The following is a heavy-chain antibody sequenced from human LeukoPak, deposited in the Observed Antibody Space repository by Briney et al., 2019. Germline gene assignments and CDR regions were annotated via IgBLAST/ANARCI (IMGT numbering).Heavy chain of an antibody. V-gene: IGHV1-18*01. D-gene: IGHD3-22*01. CDR1: GYIFTSYG. J-gene: IGHJ4*02. CDR3: ARGQDYYDSSDY. CDR2: ISTYNGNT. Sequence: ASVKVSCKASGYIFTSYGITWVRQAPGQGLEWMGWISTYNGNTNYAQKLQGRVTMTTDTSTNTAYMELRSPRSDDTAVYYCARGQDYYDSSDYWGQGTLVTVSS.